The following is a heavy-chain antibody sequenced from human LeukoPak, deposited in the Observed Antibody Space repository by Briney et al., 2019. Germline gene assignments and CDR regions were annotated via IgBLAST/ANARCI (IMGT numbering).Heavy chain of an antibody. J-gene: IGHJ4*02. Sequence: GGSLRLSCAASGFTFSSYEMNWVRQAPGKGLEWVSHISSSGSSIYYAGSVKGRFTISRDNAKNSLYLQINSLRAEDTAVYYCARKNSFGYWGQGTLVTVSS. CDR2: ISSSGSSI. CDR3: ARKNSFGY. V-gene: IGHV3-48*03. CDR1: GFTFSSYE.